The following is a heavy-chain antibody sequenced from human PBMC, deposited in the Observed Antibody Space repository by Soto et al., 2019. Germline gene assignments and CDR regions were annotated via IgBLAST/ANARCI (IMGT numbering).Heavy chain of an antibody. CDR3: AKDRRGLYSSRDFDY. CDR2: ISGSGGST. D-gene: IGHD6-13*01. CDR1: GFTFSSYA. V-gene: IGHV3-23*01. Sequence: EVQLLESGGGLVQPGGSLRLSCAASGFTFSSYAMSWVRQAPGKGLEWVSAISGSGGSTYYADSVKGRFTIPRDNSKNTLYLQMNSLRAEDTAVYYCAKDRRGLYSSRDFDYWGQGTLVTVSS. J-gene: IGHJ4*02.